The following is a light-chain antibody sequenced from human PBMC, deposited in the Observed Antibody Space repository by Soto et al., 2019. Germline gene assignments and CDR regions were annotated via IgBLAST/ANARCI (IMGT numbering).Light chain of an antibody. CDR2: AAS. CDR1: QGISSY. J-gene: IGKJ5*01. V-gene: IGKV1-9*01. CDR3: QQLNSYPIP. Sequence: DIQLTQSPSFLSASVGDRVTITCRASQGISSYLAWYHQKPGKAPKLLIYAASTLQSGVPSQFSGRGSGKEVTLPINSLQPEDFATYYCQQLNSYPIPFGQGTRLEIK.